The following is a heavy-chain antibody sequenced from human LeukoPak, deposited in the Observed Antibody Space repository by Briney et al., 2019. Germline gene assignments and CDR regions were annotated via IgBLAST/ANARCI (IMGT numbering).Heavy chain of an antibody. CDR3: AKDQGRFADYGDYFDY. Sequence: PGRSLRLSCAASGFTFSSYGMHWVRQAPGKGLEWVAVIPYDGSNKYYADSVKGRFTISRDNSKNTLYLQMNSLRAEDTAVYYCAKDQGRFADYGDYFDYWGQGTLVTVSS. CDR2: IPYDGSNK. CDR1: GFTFSSYG. J-gene: IGHJ4*02. V-gene: IGHV3-30*18. D-gene: IGHD4-17*01.